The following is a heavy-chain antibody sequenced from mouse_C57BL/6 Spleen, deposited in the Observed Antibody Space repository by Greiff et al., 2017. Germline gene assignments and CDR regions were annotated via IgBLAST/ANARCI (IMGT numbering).Heavy chain of an antibody. CDR3: ARGGTSYAMDY. Sequence: QVQLQQSGAELARPGASVKMSCKASGYTFTSYTMHWVKQRPGQGLEWIGYINPSSGYTKYNQKFKDKATLTADKSSSTAYMQLSSLTSEDSAVYSCARGGTSYAMDYWGQGTSVTVSS. D-gene: IGHD3-3*01. V-gene: IGHV1-4*01. CDR2: INPSSGYT. J-gene: IGHJ4*01. CDR1: GYTFTSYT.